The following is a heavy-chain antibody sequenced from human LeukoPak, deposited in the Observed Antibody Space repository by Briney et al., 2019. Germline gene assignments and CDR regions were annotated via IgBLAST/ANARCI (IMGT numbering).Heavy chain of an antibody. V-gene: IGHV3-23*01. Sequence: PGGSLRLSCAASGFTFNSYAMSWVRQAPGKGLEWVSGISGSGSSTYYADSVKGRFSISRVNSKKTLYLQLNSLRAEDTAVYFCAKDDGYCSSTSCPDAFDIWGQGTMVTVSS. J-gene: IGHJ3*02. CDR2: ISGSGSST. D-gene: IGHD2-2*03. CDR3: AKDDGYCSSTSCPDAFDI. CDR1: GFTFNSYA.